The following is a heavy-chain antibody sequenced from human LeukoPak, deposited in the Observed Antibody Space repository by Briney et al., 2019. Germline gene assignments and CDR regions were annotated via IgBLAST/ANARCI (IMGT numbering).Heavy chain of an antibody. J-gene: IGHJ4*02. CDR3: ARGGNSGSYFLLD. V-gene: IGHV4-59*01. CDR2: VHYSGST. D-gene: IGHD1-26*01. CDR1: GGSISTTY. Sequence: SETLSLTCSVSGGSISTTYWSWIRQPPGKGLEWNGYVHYSGSTNYNPSLNSRVTISVEPSKNQFSLTLSSVTAADTAVYYCARGGNSGSYFLLDWGQGTLVTVTS.